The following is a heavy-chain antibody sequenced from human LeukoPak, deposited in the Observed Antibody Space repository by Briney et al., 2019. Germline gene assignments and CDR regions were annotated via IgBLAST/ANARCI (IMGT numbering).Heavy chain of an antibody. CDR1: GGSISSYY. CDR2: IYYSGST. Sequence: PSETLSLTCTVSGGSISSYYWSWIRQPPGKGPEWIGYIYYSGSTNYNPSLKSRVTISVDTSKNQFSLKLSSVTAADTAVYYCARAEGYSGSYHRGFDIWGQGTMVTVSS. D-gene: IGHD1-26*01. V-gene: IGHV4-59*01. J-gene: IGHJ3*02. CDR3: ARAEGYSGSYHRGFDI.